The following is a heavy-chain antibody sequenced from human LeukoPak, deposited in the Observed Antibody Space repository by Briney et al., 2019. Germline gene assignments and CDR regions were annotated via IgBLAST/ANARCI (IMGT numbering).Heavy chain of an antibody. Sequence: GGSLRLSCAASGFTFSNYEMNWVRQAPGKGLEWVSYISSSGITIYYADSVKGRFTISRDNAKNSLYLQMNSLRAEDTAVYYCARAGGWGYSSSSGYYFDYWGQGTLVTVSS. D-gene: IGHD6-6*01. CDR3: ARAGGWGYSSSSGYYFDY. CDR1: GFTFSNYE. J-gene: IGHJ4*02. V-gene: IGHV3-48*03. CDR2: ISSSGITI.